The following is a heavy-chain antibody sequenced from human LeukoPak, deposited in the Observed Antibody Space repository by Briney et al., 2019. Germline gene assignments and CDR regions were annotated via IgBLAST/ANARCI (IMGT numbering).Heavy chain of an antibody. CDR1: RGSISGYY. J-gene: IGHJ4*02. CDR3: ARGGDYGDY. Sequence: SETLSLTCTVSRGSISGYYWSWIRQPPGKGLEWIAYIYHSASTNYNPSLKSRVTISVDTSKNQFSLRLSSVTAADTAVYYCARGGDYGDYWGQGTLVTVSS. CDR2: IYHSAST. V-gene: IGHV4-59*01. D-gene: IGHD4-17*01.